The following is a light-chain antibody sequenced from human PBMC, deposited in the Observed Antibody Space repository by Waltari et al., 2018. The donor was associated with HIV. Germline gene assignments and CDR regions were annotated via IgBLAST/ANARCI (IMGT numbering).Light chain of an antibody. CDR3: AAGNDRLSGYV. CDR1: CLNIGRTY. CDR2: TNN. V-gene: IGLV1-47*01. Sequence: QSVLTLPPSPSWTPEQRVPITCSASCLNIGRTYVYWYQQLTGTAPKLLMYTNNQRPSGVPDRFSGSKSGTSASLAISGLRSEDEADYYCAAGNDRLSGYVFGTGTKVTV. J-gene: IGLJ1*01.